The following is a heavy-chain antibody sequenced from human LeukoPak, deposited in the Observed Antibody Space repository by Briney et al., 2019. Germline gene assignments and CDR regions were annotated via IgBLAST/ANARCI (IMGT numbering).Heavy chain of an antibody. V-gene: IGHV3-23*01. D-gene: IGHD3-22*01. CDR1: GFTFSSYA. J-gene: IGHJ4*02. CDR3: ARTNYYYDSSGYCLDY. CDR2: ISGSGGST. Sequence: GGSLRLSCAASGFTFSSYAMSWVRQAPGKGLEWVSAISGSGGSTYYADSVKGRFTISRDNSKNTLYLQMNSLRAEDTAVYYCARTNYYYDSSGYCLDYWGQGTLVTVSS.